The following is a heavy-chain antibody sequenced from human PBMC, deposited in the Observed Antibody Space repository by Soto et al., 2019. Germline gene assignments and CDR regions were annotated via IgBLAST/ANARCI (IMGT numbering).Heavy chain of an antibody. CDR3: ARERGAAGTTYYFDY. Sequence: PSETLSLTCTVSGGSVSSSSYYWGWVRQPPGKGLEWIGSIYYSGSTYYNPSLESRVTISVDKSKNQFSLKLISVTAADTAVYYCARERGAAGTTYYFDYWGQGTLVTVSS. CDR2: IYYSGST. J-gene: IGHJ4*02. V-gene: IGHV4-39*02. CDR1: GGSVSSSSYY. D-gene: IGHD6-13*01.